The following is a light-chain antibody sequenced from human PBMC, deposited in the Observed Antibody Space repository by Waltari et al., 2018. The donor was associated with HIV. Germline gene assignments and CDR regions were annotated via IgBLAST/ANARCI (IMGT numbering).Light chain of an antibody. V-gene: IGKV3-15*01. CDR1: QSVKNN. CDR2: GAS. CDR3: QQYNNWPGT. J-gene: IGKJ1*01. Sequence: EIVMTQSPATLSVSPGERATLSCRASQSVKNNLAWYQQKPGQAPRILFYGASTRVTGIPARFSGSGSETEFTQTISSLQSEDFAVYYCQQYNNWPGTFGRGTKVEIE.